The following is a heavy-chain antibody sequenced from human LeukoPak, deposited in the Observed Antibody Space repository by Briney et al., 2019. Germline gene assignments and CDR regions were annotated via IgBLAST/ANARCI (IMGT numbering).Heavy chain of an antibody. D-gene: IGHD3-3*02. Sequence: ASVKVSCKASGYTLTSYYMHWVRQATGQGLEWMGWMNPNSGNTGYAQKFQGRVTITRNTSISTAYMELSSLRSEDTAVYYCARPISGDAFDIWGQGTMVTVSS. CDR1: GYTLTSYY. J-gene: IGHJ3*02. CDR3: ARPISGDAFDI. V-gene: IGHV1-8*03. CDR2: MNPNSGNT.